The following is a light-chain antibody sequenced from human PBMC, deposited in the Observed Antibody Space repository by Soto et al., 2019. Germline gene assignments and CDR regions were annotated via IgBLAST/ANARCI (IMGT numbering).Light chain of an antibody. J-gene: IGKJ4*01. Sequence: EFVLTQSPATLSLSPGERATLSCRASQSVSSNLAWYQQKPGQAPRLLIYGVSTRATGVPARFSGSGSGTEFTLTISSLQSEDSAVYYCQQYKNWLALTFGGGTKVDIK. V-gene: IGKV3-15*01. CDR2: GVS. CDR1: QSVSSN. CDR3: QQYKNWLALT.